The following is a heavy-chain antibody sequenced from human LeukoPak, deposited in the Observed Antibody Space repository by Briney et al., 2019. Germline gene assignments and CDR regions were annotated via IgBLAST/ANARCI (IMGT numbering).Heavy chain of an antibody. Sequence: SETLSLTCTVSSGSISSYYWSWIRQPPGKGLEWIGYIYYSGSANYNPSLKSRVTISVDTSKNQFSLKLSSVTAADTAVFYCARVAYSGYDYRGYFDYWGQGTLVTVSS. CDR3: ARVAYSGYDYRGYFDY. CDR2: IYYSGSA. J-gene: IGHJ4*02. CDR1: SGSISSYY. V-gene: IGHV4-59*12. D-gene: IGHD5-12*01.